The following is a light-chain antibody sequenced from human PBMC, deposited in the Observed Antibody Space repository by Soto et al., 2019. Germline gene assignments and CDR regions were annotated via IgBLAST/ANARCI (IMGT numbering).Light chain of an antibody. CDR1: GGSIASNY. Sequence: NFMLTQPHSVSGSPGKTVTISCTGSGGSIASNYVQWYQQRPGSAPTSLIYEDNQRPSGVPDRFSGSIDSSSNSASLTISGLKTEDEADYYCQSYDSSDQVVFGGGTKVTVL. V-gene: IGLV6-57*02. J-gene: IGLJ2*01. CDR2: EDN. CDR3: QSYDSSDQVV.